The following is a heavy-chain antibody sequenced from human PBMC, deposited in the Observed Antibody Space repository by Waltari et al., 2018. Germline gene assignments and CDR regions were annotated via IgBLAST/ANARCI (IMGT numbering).Heavy chain of an antibody. Sequence: EVQLVESGGGLIQPGGSLRLSCAASGVTVGSNYMIWVRQAPGRGLEWVSIIYSGPGTYYAASVKGRFTISRDDAKNTLYLQMNSLRVEDTAVYYCAAMTVFISPGNAFDVWGLGTMVTVSS. CDR3: AAMTVFISPGNAFDV. CDR1: GVTVGSNY. D-gene: IGHD3-22*01. V-gene: IGHV3-53*01. J-gene: IGHJ3*01. CDR2: IYSGPGT.